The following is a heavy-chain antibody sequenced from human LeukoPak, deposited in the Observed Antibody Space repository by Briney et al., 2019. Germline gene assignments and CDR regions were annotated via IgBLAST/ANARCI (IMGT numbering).Heavy chain of an antibody. V-gene: IGHV4-34*01. Sequence: PSETLSLTCAVYGGSFSGYYWSWVRQPPGKGLEWVGEINQSGSTNYNPSLKSRVTISVDTSKNQSSLKLSSVTAADTAVYYCARGGPNDYTDYWGQGTLVTVSS. CDR2: INQSGST. J-gene: IGHJ4*02. CDR1: GGSFSGYY. CDR3: ARGGPNDYTDY.